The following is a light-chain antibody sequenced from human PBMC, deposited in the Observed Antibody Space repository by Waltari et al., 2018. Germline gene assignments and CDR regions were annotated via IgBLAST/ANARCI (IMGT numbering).Light chain of an antibody. Sequence: DIQVTQSPSTLSSSVGRRIPITCRASQSIVVWLAWYQQKPGKAPRLLIYKASYLESGVPSRFSGSGSGTEFTLTISSLQADDFATYYCLQYNSYPWTFGQGTKVEIK. CDR3: LQYNSYPWT. CDR2: KAS. V-gene: IGKV1-5*03. CDR1: QSIVVW. J-gene: IGKJ1*01.